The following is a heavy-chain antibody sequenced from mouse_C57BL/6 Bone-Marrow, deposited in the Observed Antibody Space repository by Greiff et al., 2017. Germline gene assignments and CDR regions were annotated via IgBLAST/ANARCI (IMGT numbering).Heavy chain of an antibody. D-gene: IGHD1-1*01. CDR3: ARAHYYGSSPAWFAY. J-gene: IGHJ3*01. V-gene: IGHV1-19*01. CDR1: GYTFTDYY. CDR2: INPYNGGT. Sequence: EVQLQQSGPVLVKPGASVKMSCKASGYTFTDYYMNWVKQSHGKSLEWIGVINPYNGGTSYNQKFKGKATLTVDKSSSTAYMELNSLTSEDSAVYYCARAHYYGSSPAWFAYWGQGTLVTVSA.